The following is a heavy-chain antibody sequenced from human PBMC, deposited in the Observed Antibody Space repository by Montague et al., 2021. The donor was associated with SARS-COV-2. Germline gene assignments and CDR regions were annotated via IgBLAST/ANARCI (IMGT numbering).Heavy chain of an antibody. CDR2: IYYAGNT. V-gene: IGHV4-4*02. J-gene: IGHJ6*02. Sequence: SETLSLTCAVSDGSISSPNWWNWVRQPPGKGLEWIGEIYYAGNTNYNPSLKGRVTIFIDKSKNHFSLQLSSVTAADTAVYYCARGGTYHYGMDVWGQGTTVAVFS. CDR1: DGSISSPNW. D-gene: IGHD3-16*01. CDR3: ARGGTYHYGMDV.